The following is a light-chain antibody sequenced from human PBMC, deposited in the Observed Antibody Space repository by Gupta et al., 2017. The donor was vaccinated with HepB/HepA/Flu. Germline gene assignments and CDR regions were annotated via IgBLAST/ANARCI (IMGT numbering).Light chain of an antibody. CDR3: QQYNNWPGALT. V-gene: IGKV3-15*01. CDR2: GAS. J-gene: IGKJ4*01. Sequence: EIVMTQSPATLSVSQGERATLSCRASQIVSINLAWYQQKPGQAPRLLIYGASARATGIPAMFSGIGSGTEFTLTISSLQSEDFAVYYCQQYNNWPGALTFGGGTKVDIK. CDR1: QIVSIN.